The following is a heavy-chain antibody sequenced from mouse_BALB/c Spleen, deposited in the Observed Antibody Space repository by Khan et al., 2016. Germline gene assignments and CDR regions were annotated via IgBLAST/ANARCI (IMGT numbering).Heavy chain of an antibody. CDR2: INTETGEP. CDR1: GYTFTDYS. Sequence: QIQLVQSGPELKKPGETVKISCKASGYTFTDYSMHWVKQAPGKGLKWMGWINTETGEPTYADDFKGRFAFSLETSASTAYLQINNLKNEDTATDFCAPIYGNYLYYAMDDWGQGTSVTVSS. CDR3: APIYGNYLYYAMDD. J-gene: IGHJ4*01. V-gene: IGHV9-2-1*01. D-gene: IGHD2-1*01.